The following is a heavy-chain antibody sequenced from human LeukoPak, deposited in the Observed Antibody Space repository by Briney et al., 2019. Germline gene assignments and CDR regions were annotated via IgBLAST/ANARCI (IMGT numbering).Heavy chain of an antibody. CDR2: IKQDGSEK. J-gene: IGHJ3*02. D-gene: IGHD6-13*01. CDR1: GFTFSNYW. CDR3: RCSSWYEALWAFDI. Sequence: GGSLRLSCAASGFTFSNYWMTWVRQAPGKGLEWVANIKQDGSEKYYVDSVKGRFTISRDNAKNSLYLQMNSLRAEDTAVYYCRCSSWYEALWAFDIWGQGTMVTVSS. V-gene: IGHV3-7*01.